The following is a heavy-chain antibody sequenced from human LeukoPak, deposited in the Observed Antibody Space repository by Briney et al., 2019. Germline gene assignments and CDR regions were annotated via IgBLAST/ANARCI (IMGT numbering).Heavy chain of an antibody. Sequence: GGSLRLSCAASGFTVSNDCMNWVRQAPGKGLEWVSLIYSGGSTYYADSVRGRFTISRDNSKNILYLQMNSLRAEDTAVYYCARGGIGFDYWGQGTLVTVSS. CDR2: IYSGGST. CDR1: GFTVSNDC. D-gene: IGHD3-10*01. CDR3: ARGGIGFDY. J-gene: IGHJ4*02. V-gene: IGHV3-66*01.